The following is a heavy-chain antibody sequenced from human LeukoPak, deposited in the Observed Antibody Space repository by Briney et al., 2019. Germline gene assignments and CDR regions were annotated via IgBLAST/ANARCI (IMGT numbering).Heavy chain of an antibody. CDR3: AKDRRVFYDILTGYGVHQ. CDR1: GFTFSSYW. CDR2: IKQDGSEK. Sequence: GGSLRLSCAASGFTFSSYWMSWVRQAPGKGLEWVANIKQDGSEKYYVDSVKGRSTISRDNAKNSLYLQMNSLRAEDTAVYYCAKDRRVFYDILTGYGVHQGGQGTLVTVSS. D-gene: IGHD3-9*01. J-gene: IGHJ4*02. V-gene: IGHV3-7*01.